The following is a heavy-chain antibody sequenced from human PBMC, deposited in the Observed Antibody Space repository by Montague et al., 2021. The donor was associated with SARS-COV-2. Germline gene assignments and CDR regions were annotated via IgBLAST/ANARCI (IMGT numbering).Heavy chain of an antibody. J-gene: IGHJ5*02. V-gene: IGHV4-39*01. D-gene: IGHD3-3*01. CDR2: IYNNEST. Sequence: SETLSLTCAVYAATISSSSYYWGWIRQPPGRGLEWLGSIYNNESTYSNPSLKSRVTKSVDTSKNQFSLKLSSVTAADTAVYYCARQKMGSVTIFGVVMHGTLFHPSGQGTLVSVSS. CDR3: ARQKMGSVTIFGVVMHGTLFHP. CDR1: AATISSSSYY.